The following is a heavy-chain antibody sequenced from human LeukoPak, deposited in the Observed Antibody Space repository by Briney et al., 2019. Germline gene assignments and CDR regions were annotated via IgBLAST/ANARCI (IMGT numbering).Heavy chain of an antibody. CDR3: ARQVWYYDRRAFDI. D-gene: IGHD3-22*01. J-gene: IGHJ3*02. Sequence: SETLSLTCTVSGGSISSYDWSWIRQPPGKGLEWVGYIYYGGSTNYNPSLKSRVTISVDTSKNQFSLKLSSVTAADTAVYFCARQVWYYDRRAFDIWGQGTMVTVSS. V-gene: IGHV4-59*08. CDR2: IYYGGST. CDR1: GGSISSYD.